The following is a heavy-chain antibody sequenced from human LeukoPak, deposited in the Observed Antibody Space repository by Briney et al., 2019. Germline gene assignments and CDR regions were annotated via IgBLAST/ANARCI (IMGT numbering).Heavy chain of an antibody. Sequence: SGTLSLTCAVSGDSITSTNWWTWVRQPPGKGLEWIGEIYHSGSTNYHPSLKSRVTISLDRSRNQFSLRLNSVTAADTAVYYCARGGNSAWYFDYWGQGTLVTVSS. D-gene: IGHD6-19*01. CDR3: ARGGNSAWYFDY. CDR1: GDSITSTNW. V-gene: IGHV4-4*02. J-gene: IGHJ4*02. CDR2: IYHSGST.